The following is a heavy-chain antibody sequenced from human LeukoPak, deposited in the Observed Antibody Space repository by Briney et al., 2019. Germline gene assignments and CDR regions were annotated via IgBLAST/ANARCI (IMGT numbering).Heavy chain of an antibody. D-gene: IGHD3-10*01. CDR3: AKDAPPGTYL. J-gene: IGHJ4*02. V-gene: IGHV3-30*02. Sequence: GGSLRLSCTTSGFTFSSFGMHWVRQTPGKGLEWVTFIHNYETTEYYADSVKGRFTISRDNSKSTVYLQMNSLRVEDTAVYYCAKDAPPGTYLWGQEPLVTVSS. CDR2: IHNYETTE. CDR1: GFTFSSFG.